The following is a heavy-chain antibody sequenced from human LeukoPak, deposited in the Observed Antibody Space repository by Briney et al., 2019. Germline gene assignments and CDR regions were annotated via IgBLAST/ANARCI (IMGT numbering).Heavy chain of an antibody. CDR1: GFTFSTYW. D-gene: IGHD3-3*01. CDR2: VKQDGNEK. CDR3: SDPGVGF. J-gene: IGHJ4*02. V-gene: IGHV3-7*03. Sequence: PGGSLRLSCAASGFTFSTYWMSWVRQAPGKGLEWVATVKQDGNEKNYVDSVKGRFTISRDNGKNSLYLEMKNLRAEDTAVYYCSDPGVGFWGQGTPVTVSS.